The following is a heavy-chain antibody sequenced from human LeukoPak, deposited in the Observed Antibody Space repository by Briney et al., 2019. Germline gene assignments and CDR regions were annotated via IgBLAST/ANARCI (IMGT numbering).Heavy chain of an antibody. CDR3: ARHFPHMDYTGWKQGWFDP. V-gene: IGHV4-34*01. Sequence: SETLSLTCAVYGGSFSGYCWSWIRQPPGKGLEWIGRINHGGTTYYNPSLKSRITISVDTSSNQFSLRLNSVTAADTAVYYCARHFPHMDYTGWKQGWFDPWGQGTLVTVSS. J-gene: IGHJ5*02. CDR1: GGSFSGYC. CDR2: INHGGTT. D-gene: IGHD6-19*01.